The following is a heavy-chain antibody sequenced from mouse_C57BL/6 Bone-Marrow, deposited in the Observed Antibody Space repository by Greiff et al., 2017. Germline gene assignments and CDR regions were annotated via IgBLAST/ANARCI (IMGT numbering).Heavy chain of an antibody. CDR3: ARGGLAVPYWYFDV. Sequence: QVQLQQPGTELVKPGASVKLSCKASGYTFTSYWMHWVKQRPGQGLEWIGNINPSNGGTNYNEKFKSKATLTVDKSSSTAYMQLSSLTSEDSAVYYCARGGLAVPYWYFDVWGTGTTVTVSS. CDR2: INPSNGGT. CDR1: GYTFTSYW. J-gene: IGHJ1*03. V-gene: IGHV1-53*01. D-gene: IGHD1-1*01.